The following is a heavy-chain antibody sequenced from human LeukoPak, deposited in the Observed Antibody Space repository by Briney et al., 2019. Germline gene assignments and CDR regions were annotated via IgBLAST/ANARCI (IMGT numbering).Heavy chain of an antibody. Sequence: PGGSLRLSCAASGFTFSSYAMHWVRQAPGKGLEWVAVISYDGSNKYYADSVRGRFTISRDNSKNTVYLQINSLRTEDTAVYYCARDPAGGPGATWFDYWGQGTLVTVSS. V-gene: IGHV3-30-3*01. CDR1: GFTFSSYA. CDR2: ISYDGSNK. D-gene: IGHD1-26*01. CDR3: ARDPAGGPGATWFDY. J-gene: IGHJ4*02.